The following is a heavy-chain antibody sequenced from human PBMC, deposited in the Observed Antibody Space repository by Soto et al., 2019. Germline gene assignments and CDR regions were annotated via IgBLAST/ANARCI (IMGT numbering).Heavy chain of an antibody. CDR1: GFTFSSYG. CDR3: ARDRTFREFDY. CDR2: IWYDGSNK. V-gene: IGHV3-33*01. D-gene: IGHD3-16*01. J-gene: IGHJ4*02. Sequence: GGSLRLSCAASGFTFSSYGMHWVRQAPGKGLEWVAVIWYDGSNKYYADSVKGRFTISRDNSKNTLYLQMNSLRAEDTAVYYCARDRTFREFDYWGQGTLVTVSS.